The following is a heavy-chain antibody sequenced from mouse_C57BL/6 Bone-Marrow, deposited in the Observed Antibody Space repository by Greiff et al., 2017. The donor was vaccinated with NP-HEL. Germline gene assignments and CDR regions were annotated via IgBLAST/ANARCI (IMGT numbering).Heavy chain of an antibody. J-gene: IGHJ2*01. V-gene: IGHV1-42*01. CDR2: INPSTGGT. Sequence: EVQLQQSGPELVKPGASVKISCKASGYSFTGYYMNWVKQSPEKSLEWIGEINPSTGGTTYNQKFKAKATLTVDKSSSTAYMQLKSLTSEDSAVYYCAREGHWGQGTTLTVSS. CDR1: GYSFTGYY. CDR3: AREGH.